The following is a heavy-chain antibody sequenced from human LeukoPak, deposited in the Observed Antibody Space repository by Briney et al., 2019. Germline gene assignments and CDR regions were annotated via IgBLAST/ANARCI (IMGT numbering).Heavy chain of an antibody. D-gene: IGHD2-2*01. CDR3: ERDVPIVVVPAAMAYYYYYYMDV. V-gene: IGHV1-18*01. CDR2: ISAYNGNT. Sequence: GASVKVSCKASGYTFTSYGISWVRQAPGQGLEWMGWISAYNGNTNYAQKLQGRVTMTTDTSTSTAYMELRSLRSDDTAVYYCERDVPIVVVPAAMAYYYYYYMDVWGKGTTVTVSS. CDR1: GYTFTSYG. J-gene: IGHJ6*03.